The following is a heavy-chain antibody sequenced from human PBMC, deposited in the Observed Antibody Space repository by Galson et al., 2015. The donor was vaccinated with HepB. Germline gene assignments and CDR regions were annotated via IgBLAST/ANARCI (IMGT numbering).Heavy chain of an antibody. CDR3: ARDYRGWKGNNWFDP. V-gene: IGHV3-48*02. D-gene: IGHD6-19*01. CDR2: ISSSSSTI. J-gene: IGHJ5*02. CDR1: GFTFSSYS. Sequence: SLRLSCAASGFTFSSYSMNWVRQAPGKGLEWVSYISSSSSTIYYADSVKGRFTISRDNAKNSLYLQMNSLRDEDTAVYYCARDYRGWKGNNWFDPWGQGTLVTVSS.